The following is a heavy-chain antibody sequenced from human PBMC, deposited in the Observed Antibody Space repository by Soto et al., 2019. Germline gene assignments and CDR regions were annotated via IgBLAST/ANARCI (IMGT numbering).Heavy chain of an antibody. CDR3: ARLEYQLLWRWFDP. CDR1: GGSISSYY. CDR2: IYYSGST. J-gene: IGHJ5*02. V-gene: IGHV4-59*01. Sequence: SETLSLTCTVSGGSISSYYWSWIRQPPGKGLEWIGYIYYSGSTNYNPSLKSRVTISVDTSKNQFSLKLSSVTAADTAVYYCARLEYQLLWRWFDPWGQGTLVTVSS. D-gene: IGHD2-2*01.